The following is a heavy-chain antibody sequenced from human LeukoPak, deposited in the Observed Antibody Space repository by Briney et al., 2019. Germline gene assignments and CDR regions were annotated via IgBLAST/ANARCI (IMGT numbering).Heavy chain of an antibody. D-gene: IGHD3-22*01. CDR3: ARAYDASIDF. V-gene: IGHV1-18*01. CDR1: GYTLTDYL. Sequence: GASVKVSCKASGYTLTDYLLTGVRQAPGQGLEWMGWISGYNGNTNYGHKFQGRVTMTTDTSTSTAYLKMMGLRPDDTAVYYCARAYDASIDFWGQGTLVTVSS. J-gene: IGHJ4*02. CDR2: ISGYNGNT.